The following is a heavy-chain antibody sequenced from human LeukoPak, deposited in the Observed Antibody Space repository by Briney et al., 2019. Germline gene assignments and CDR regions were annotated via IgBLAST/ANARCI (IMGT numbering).Heavy chain of an antibody. CDR1: GFTLGSSA. V-gene: IGHV3-23*01. CDR3: AKGSLGSWYYFDY. D-gene: IGHD6-13*01. J-gene: IGHJ4*02. CDR2: FSRSGPDT. Sequence: GGSLRLSCAASGFTLGSSAMSWVRQAPGKGPEWVSTFSRSGPDTYYADSVKGRFTIFRDNSKNTLYLQMNSLRAEDTAVYYCAKGSLGSWYYFDYWGQGTLVTVSS.